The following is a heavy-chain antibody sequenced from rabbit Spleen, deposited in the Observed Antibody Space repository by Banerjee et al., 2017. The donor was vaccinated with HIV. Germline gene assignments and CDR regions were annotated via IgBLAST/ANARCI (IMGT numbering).Heavy chain of an antibody. CDR3: ARDDDNRGFDSDL. V-gene: IGHV1S45*01. D-gene: IGHD2-1*01. CDR1: GFSLNSGYD. Sequence: QEQLEESGGGLVKPGASLTLTCKASGFSLNSGYDMCWVRQAPGKGLEWIACIYAGSSGSTYSATWAKGRFTISKTSSTTVTLQMTSLTAADTATYFCARDDDNRGFDSDLWGPGTLVTVS. J-gene: IGHJ4*01. CDR2: IYAGSSGST.